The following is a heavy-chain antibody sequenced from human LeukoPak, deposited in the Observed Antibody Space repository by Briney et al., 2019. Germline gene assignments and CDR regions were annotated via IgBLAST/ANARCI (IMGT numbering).Heavy chain of an antibody. Sequence: ASVKVSCKASAYTFTDYSIHWVRQAPGQGLEWMGWINPNSGGTNYAQKFQGRVTMTRDTSISTAYMELSRLRSDDTAVYYCAREGLGYYDSSGHFDYWGQGTLVTVSS. V-gene: IGHV1-2*02. CDR3: AREGLGYYDSSGHFDY. J-gene: IGHJ4*02. CDR1: AYTFTDYS. CDR2: INPNSGGT. D-gene: IGHD3-22*01.